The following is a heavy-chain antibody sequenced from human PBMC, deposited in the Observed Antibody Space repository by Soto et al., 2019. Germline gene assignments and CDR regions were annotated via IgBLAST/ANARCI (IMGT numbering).Heavy chain of an antibody. J-gene: IGHJ4*02. CDR3: AKDPQHLIVYFDY. V-gene: IGHV3-23*01. CDR1: EFTFSNYA. CDR2: ISDNGGTT. D-gene: IGHD6-13*01. Sequence: GGSLRLSCAASEFTFSNYAMSGVRQAPGKGLEWVSSISDNGGTTYYADSVKGRFTISRDNSKNTLYLQMNSLRAEDTAVYYCAKDPQHLIVYFDYWGKGPRVTVS.